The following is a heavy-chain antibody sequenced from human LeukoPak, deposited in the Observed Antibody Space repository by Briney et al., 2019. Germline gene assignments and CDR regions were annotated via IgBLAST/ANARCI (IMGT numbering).Heavy chain of an antibody. V-gene: IGHV4-59*12. CDR2: IYYSGST. Sequence: PSETLSLTCTVSGGSISSYYWSWIRQPPGKGLEWIGYIYYSGSTNYKPSLKSRVTISVDTSKNQFSLKLSSVTAADTAVYYCAGTTLWRGAFDIWGQGTMVTVSS. J-gene: IGHJ3*02. CDR3: AGTTLWRGAFDI. CDR1: GGSISSYY. D-gene: IGHD2/OR15-2a*01.